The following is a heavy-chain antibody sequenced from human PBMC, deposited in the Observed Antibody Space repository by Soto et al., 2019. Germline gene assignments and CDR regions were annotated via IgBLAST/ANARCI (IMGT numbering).Heavy chain of an antibody. J-gene: IGHJ4*02. CDR3: ARGLIVGATGVFDY. V-gene: IGHV1-2*04. Sequence: SVKVSCTASGYTFTGYYIHWVRQAPGQGLEWMGWINPNSGGTNYAQKFQGWVTMTRDTSISTAYMELSRLRSDDTAVYYCARGLIVGATGVFDYWGQGTLVTVSS. CDR2: INPNSGGT. D-gene: IGHD1-26*01. CDR1: GYTFTGYY.